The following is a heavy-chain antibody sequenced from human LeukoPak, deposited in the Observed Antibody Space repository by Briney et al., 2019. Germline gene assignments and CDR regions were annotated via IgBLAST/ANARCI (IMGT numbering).Heavy chain of an antibody. Sequence: PSETLSLTCTVSGASISGHYLTWLRQPPGKGLEWIGYISHIGSTNYNPSLKSRVTISVDTTKNQFSLKLRSVTAADTAVYYCARLSKDTVVLPAAMAHYFDYWGQGTLVTVSS. V-gene: IGHV4-59*08. CDR2: ISHIGST. D-gene: IGHD2-2*01. CDR1: GASISGHY. CDR3: ARLSKDTVVLPAAMAHYFDY. J-gene: IGHJ4*02.